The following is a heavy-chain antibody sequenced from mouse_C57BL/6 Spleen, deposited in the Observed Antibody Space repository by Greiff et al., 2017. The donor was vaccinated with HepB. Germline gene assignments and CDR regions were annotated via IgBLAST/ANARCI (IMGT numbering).Heavy chain of an antibody. CDR1: GYTFTDYE. Sequence: QVQLKESGAELVRPGASVTLSCKASGYTFTDYEMHWVKQTPVHGLEWIGAIDPETGGTAYNQKFKGKAILTADKSSSTAYMELRSLTSEDSAVYYCTRDGSGLYWGQGTTLTVSS. V-gene: IGHV1-15*01. D-gene: IGHD3-2*02. CDR3: TRDGSGLY. CDR2: IDPETGGT. J-gene: IGHJ2*01.